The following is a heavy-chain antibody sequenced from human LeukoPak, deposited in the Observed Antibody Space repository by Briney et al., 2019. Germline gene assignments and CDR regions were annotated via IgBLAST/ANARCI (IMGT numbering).Heavy chain of an antibody. CDR2: IYYSGST. J-gene: IGHJ4*02. Sequence: SETLSLTCTVSGGSISSSSYYWGWIRQPPGKGLEWIGSIYYSGSTYYNPSLKSRVTISVDTSKNQFSLKVRSVTAADTAVYFCARGIGVAGLVSFDYWGPGTPVTVSS. V-gene: IGHV4-39*07. CDR3: ARGIGVAGLVSFDY. CDR1: GGSISSSSYY. D-gene: IGHD6-19*01.